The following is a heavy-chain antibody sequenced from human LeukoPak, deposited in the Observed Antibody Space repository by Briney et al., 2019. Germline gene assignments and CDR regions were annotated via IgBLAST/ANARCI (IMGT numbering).Heavy chain of an antibody. Sequence: PGGSLRLSCVASGFNFDDYGMSWVRQAPGKGLEWVSGINWNGGSTGYVDSVKGRFIISRDKAKNSLYLQMNSLRAEDTALYYCARNYGGYDGTDYWGKGTLVTVSS. CDR3: ARNYGGYDGTDY. CDR2: INWNGGST. D-gene: IGHD5-12*01. J-gene: IGHJ4*02. V-gene: IGHV3-20*04. CDR1: GFNFDDYG.